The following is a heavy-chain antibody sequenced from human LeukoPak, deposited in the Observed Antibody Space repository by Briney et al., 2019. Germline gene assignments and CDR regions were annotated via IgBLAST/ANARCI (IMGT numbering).Heavy chain of an antibody. CDR2: ISWNSGSI. CDR1: GFTFDDYA. Sequence: GGSLRLSCAASGFTFDDYAMHWVRQAPGKGLEWVSGISWNSGSIGYADSVKGRFTISRDNAKNSLYLQMNSLRAEDMALYYCAKDAAGELGTDHNWFDPWGQGTLVTVSS. J-gene: IGHJ5*02. CDR3: AKDAAGELGTDHNWFDP. V-gene: IGHV3-9*03. D-gene: IGHD1-26*01.